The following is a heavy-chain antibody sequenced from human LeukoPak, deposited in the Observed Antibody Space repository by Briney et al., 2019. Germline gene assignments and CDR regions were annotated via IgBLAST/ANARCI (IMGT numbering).Heavy chain of an antibody. CDR2: ISGSGGST. J-gene: IGHJ4*02. V-gene: IGHV3-48*03. D-gene: IGHD6-13*01. Sequence: GGSLRLSCAASGFTFSNYEMNWVRQAPGKGLEWVSAISGSGGSTYYADSVKGRFTISRDNAKNSLYLQMNSLRAEDTAVYYCARGGIAAAGTDYWGQGNLVTVSS. CDR1: GFTFSNYE. CDR3: ARGGIAAAGTDY.